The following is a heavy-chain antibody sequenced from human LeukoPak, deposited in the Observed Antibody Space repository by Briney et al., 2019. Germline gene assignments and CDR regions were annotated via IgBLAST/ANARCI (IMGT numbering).Heavy chain of an antibody. CDR2: ISSSSSYI. D-gene: IGHD2-2*02. J-gene: IGHJ4*02. CDR1: GFTFSSYS. Sequence: PGGSLRLSCAASGFTFSSYSMNWVRQAPGKGPEWVSSISSSSSYIYYADSVKGRFTISRDNAKNSLYLQMNSLRVEDTAVYYCARGADPGEYQLLYGRYWGQGTLVTVSS. CDR3: ARGADPGEYQLLYGRY. V-gene: IGHV3-21*01.